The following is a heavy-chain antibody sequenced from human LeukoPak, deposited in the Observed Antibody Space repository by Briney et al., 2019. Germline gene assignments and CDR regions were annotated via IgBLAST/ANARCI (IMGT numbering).Heavy chain of an antibody. Sequence: GGSLRLSCAASGFTFSSYAMHWVRQAPGKGLEWVAVISYDGSNKYYADSVKGRFTISRDNSKNTLYLQMNSLRVEDTAVYYCARYYDSSGYENFFDYWGQGTLVTVSS. CDR1: GFTFSSYA. V-gene: IGHV3-30-3*01. J-gene: IGHJ4*02. CDR2: ISYDGSNK. CDR3: ARYYDSSGYENFFDY. D-gene: IGHD3-22*01.